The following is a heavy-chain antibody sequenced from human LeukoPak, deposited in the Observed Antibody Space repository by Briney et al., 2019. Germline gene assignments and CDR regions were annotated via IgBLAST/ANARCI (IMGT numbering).Heavy chain of an antibody. CDR3: ARVKSADYFDY. J-gene: IGHJ4*02. CDR1: GLTVSTNY. Sequence: GGSLRLSCAASGLTVSTNYMGWVRQAPGKGLEWVSVIYTGGSTYYADSVKGRFTISKDNSKNTLYLQMNSLRAEDTAVYCCARVKSADYFDYWGQGTLVTVSS. CDR2: IYTGGST. V-gene: IGHV3-53*01.